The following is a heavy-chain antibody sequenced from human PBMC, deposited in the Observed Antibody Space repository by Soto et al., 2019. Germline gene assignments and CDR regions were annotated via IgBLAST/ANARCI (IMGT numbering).Heavy chain of an antibody. CDR3: AREGKGFSGHETRIAY. D-gene: IGHD5-12*01. Sequence: SETLSLTCTVSGGSISSGYYYWTWIRQPPGKGLEWIGTIFDSGSTYYNPSLKSRVTISVDTSKNQFSLKVTSVTAADTAVYYCAREGKGFSGHETRIAYWGQGTLVTVSS. CDR2: IFDSGST. CDR1: GGSISSGYYY. J-gene: IGHJ4*02. V-gene: IGHV4-30-4*01.